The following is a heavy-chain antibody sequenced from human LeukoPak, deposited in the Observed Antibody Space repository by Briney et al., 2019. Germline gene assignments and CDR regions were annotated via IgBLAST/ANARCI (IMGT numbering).Heavy chain of an antibody. Sequence: GGSLRLSCAASGFTFSNYWMSWVRQAPGKGLEWVANIKQDGSEKYYVDSVKGRFTISRDNAKNSLYLQMNSLRAEDTAVYYCARAHYDYYYMDVWGKGTTVTVSS. CDR1: GFTFSNYW. CDR2: IKQDGSEK. CDR3: ARAHYDYYYMDV. V-gene: IGHV3-7*01. J-gene: IGHJ6*03.